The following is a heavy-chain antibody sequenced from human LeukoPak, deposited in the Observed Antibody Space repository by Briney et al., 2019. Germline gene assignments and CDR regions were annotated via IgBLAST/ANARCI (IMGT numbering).Heavy chain of an antibody. J-gene: IGHJ4*02. V-gene: IGHV3-21*01. D-gene: IGHD6-19*01. CDR2: ISSSSSYI. CDR1: GFTVSSNY. CDR3: ARAIAVAAPFDY. Sequence: GGSLRLSCAASGFTVSSNYMNWVRQAPGKGLEWVSSISSSSSYIYYADSVKGRFTISRDNAKNSLYLQMNSLRAEDTAVYYCARAIAVAAPFDYWGQGTLVTVSS.